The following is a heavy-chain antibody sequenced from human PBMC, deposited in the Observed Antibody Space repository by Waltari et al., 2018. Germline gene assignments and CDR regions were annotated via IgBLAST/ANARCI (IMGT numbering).Heavy chain of an antibody. CDR1: GYSISNGYY. CDR3: ARHGTRITMRSSFDY. Sequence: QVQLQESGPGLVKPSETLSLTCAVSGYSISNGYYWGWIRQPPGKGLEWIWSIYYSGSPYDKSALKSRVTISVDTSKRNFSLKLSSVTAADTAVYYCARHGTRITMRSSFDYWGQGILVTVSS. V-gene: IGHV4-38-2*01. J-gene: IGHJ4*02. CDR2: IYYSGSP. D-gene: IGHD3-3*01.